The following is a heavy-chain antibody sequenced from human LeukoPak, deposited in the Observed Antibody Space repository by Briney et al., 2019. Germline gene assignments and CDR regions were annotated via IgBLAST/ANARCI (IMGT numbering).Heavy chain of an antibody. CDR1: GYTFTGYY. CDR2: INPNSGGT. J-gene: IGHJ4*02. Sequence: ASVKVSCKASGYTFTGYYMHWVRQAPGQGLEWMGWINPNSGGTNYAQKFQGRVTMTRDTSISTAYMELSRLRSDDTAVDYGVREEGDSSGYYGYWGQGTRVTVSS. V-gene: IGHV1-2*02. CDR3: VREEGDSSGYYGY. D-gene: IGHD3-22*01.